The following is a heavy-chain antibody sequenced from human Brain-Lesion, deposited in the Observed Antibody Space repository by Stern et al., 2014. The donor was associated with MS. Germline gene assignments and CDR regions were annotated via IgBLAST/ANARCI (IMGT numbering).Heavy chain of an antibody. D-gene: IGHD1-26*01. CDR3: ARHDSVPRPSQLYSARDRGPGYFDY. CDR2: IYYNGFT. J-gene: IGHJ4*02. V-gene: IGHV4-39*01. Sequence: QVQLVESGPGLVKPSETLSLTCTVSGGSISSSTYYLAWFRQPPGKGLEWIGNIYYNGFTYYNPSLNKRVPISVEMAKNQFSLKLSSVTAADTAIYYCARHDSVPRPSQLYSARDRGPGYFDYWGQGTLVTVSS. CDR1: GGSISSSTYY.